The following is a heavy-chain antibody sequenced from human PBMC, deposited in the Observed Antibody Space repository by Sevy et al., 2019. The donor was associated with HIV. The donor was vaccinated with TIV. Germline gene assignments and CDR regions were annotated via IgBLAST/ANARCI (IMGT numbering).Heavy chain of an antibody. Sequence: GGSLRLSCAASGFFVSSYYMGWVRQAPGKGLEWVSTKESGGQTYYADSVRGRFTIARDESANNLFLQLNNLRAEDTGVYYCARMTSTWSIDSWGQGTLVTVSS. J-gene: IGHJ4*02. V-gene: IGHV3-53*01. CDR1: GFFVSSYY. CDR2: KESGGQT. CDR3: ARMTSTWSIDS.